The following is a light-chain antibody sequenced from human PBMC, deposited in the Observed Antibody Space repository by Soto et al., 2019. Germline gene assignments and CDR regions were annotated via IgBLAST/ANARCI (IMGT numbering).Light chain of an antibody. CDR2: DAF. Sequence: DIPMTQSPSSLSASVGDRVTIACQSSHDVSRNLNWFQQKPGEAPKLLIYDAFNLERGVPSRFSASGSGTDFTFTISSLQPEDVATYYCQQYNSMLSFGGGTEIELK. V-gene: IGKV1-33*01. CDR3: QQYNSMLS. CDR1: HDVSRN. J-gene: IGKJ4*01.